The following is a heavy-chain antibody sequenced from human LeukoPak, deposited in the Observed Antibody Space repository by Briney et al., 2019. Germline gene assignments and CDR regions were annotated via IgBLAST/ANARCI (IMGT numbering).Heavy chain of an antibody. CDR3: ARPITFGGVIHSLNALDI. CDR1: GGSISSSSYY. V-gene: IGHV4-39*01. J-gene: IGHJ3*02. CDR2: IYYTGST. D-gene: IGHD3-16*02. Sequence: SETLSLTCTVSGGSISSSSYYWGWIRQPPGKGLEWIGSIYYTGSTYYNPSLKSRVTISVDTSKNQFSLKLSSVTAADTAVYYCARPITFGGVIHSLNALDIWGQGTMVTVSS.